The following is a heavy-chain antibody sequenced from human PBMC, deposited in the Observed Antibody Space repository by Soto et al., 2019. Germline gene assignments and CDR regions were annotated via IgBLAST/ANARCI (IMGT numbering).Heavy chain of an antibody. V-gene: IGHV4-39*01. J-gene: IGHJ6*02. CDR3: ARHNGPLYVGYYYDMDV. CDR1: GGSISSTSYS. CDR2: IYYIGYT. Sequence: SGTLSLTCTVCGGSISSTSYSWGCISHSLGKWLECIGSIYYIGYTYYNPSLKSRVTLSVDTSKNQFSLKLSSVTAADTAVYYCARHNGPLYVGYYYDMDVWGQGTTVT. D-gene: IGHD3-16*01.